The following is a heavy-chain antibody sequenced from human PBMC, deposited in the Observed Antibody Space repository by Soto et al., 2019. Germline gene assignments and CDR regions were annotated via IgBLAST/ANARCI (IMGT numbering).Heavy chain of an antibody. CDR3: AADRWLEGGNLFDP. CDR1: GFTFTSSS. CDR2: IVVGSGNT. V-gene: IGHV1-58*02. Sequence: ASVKVSCKASGFTFTSSSMQWVRQARGQRLEWIGWIVVGSGNTNYAQKFQERVTITRDISTSTAYMELSSLRSEDTSVYYCAADRWLEGGNLFDPWGQGTLVTVSS. D-gene: IGHD6-19*01. J-gene: IGHJ5*02.